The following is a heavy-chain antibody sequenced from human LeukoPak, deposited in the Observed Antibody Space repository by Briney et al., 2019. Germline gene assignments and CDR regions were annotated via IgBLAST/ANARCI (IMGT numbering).Heavy chain of an antibody. J-gene: IGHJ4*02. CDR3: ARKKGAYCGGDCYSYHFDY. D-gene: IGHD2-21*02. CDR2: INHSGST. V-gene: IGHV4-34*09. Sequence: PSETLSLTCAVYGGSFSGYYWSWIRQPPGKGLEWIGEINHSGSTNYNPSLKSRVTISVDTSKNQFSLKLSSVTAADTAVYYCARKKGAYCGGDCYSYHFDYWGQGTLVAVSS. CDR1: GGSFSGYY.